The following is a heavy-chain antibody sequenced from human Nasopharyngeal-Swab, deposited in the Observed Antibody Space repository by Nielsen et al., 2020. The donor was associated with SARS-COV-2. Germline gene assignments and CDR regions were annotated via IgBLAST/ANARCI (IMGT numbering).Heavy chain of an antibody. J-gene: IGHJ4*02. CDR2: ISGSGGST. CDR3: ARSEI. Sequence: GESLKISCAASGFTFSSYAMSWVRQAPGKGLEWVSAISGSGGSTYYADSVKGRFTISRDNAKNSLYLQMNSLRVEDTAVYYCARSEIWGQGTLVTVSS. CDR1: GFTFSSYA. V-gene: IGHV3-23*01. D-gene: IGHD5-24*01.